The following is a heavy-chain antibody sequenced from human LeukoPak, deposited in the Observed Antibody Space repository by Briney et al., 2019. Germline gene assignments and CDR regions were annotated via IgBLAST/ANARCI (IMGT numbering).Heavy chain of an antibody. Sequence: GGSPRLSCAASGFTFSSYAMHWVRQAPGKGLEWVALISYDGSNKYYADSVKGRFTISRDNSKNTLYLQMNSLRAEDTAVYYCVQDYVWGSYRYPSQNWFDPWGQGTLVTVSS. V-gene: IGHV3-30*04. J-gene: IGHJ5*02. CDR3: VQDYVWGSYRYPSQNWFDP. CDR1: GFTFSSYA. D-gene: IGHD3-16*02. CDR2: ISYDGSNK.